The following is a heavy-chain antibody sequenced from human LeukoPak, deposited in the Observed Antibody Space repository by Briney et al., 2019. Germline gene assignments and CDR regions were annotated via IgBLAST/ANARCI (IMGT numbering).Heavy chain of an antibody. Sequence: SGTLSLTCTVSGGSISSYYWSWIRQPAGKGLEWIGRIYTSGSTNYNPSLKSRVAMSVDTSKNQFSLKLSSVTAADTAVYYCARVSVYGSGKMWFDPWGQGTLVTVSS. CDR3: ARVSVYGSGKMWFDP. CDR2: IYTSGST. CDR1: GGSISSYY. D-gene: IGHD3-10*01. J-gene: IGHJ5*02. V-gene: IGHV4-4*07.